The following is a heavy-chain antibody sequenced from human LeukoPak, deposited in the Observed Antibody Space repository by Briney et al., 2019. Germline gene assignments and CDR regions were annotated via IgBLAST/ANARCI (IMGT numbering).Heavy chain of an antibody. CDR2: IYYSGST. Sequence: SETLSLTCTVSGGSISSYYWSWIRQPPPNGLAWIGYIYYSGSTNYNPSLKSRVPISVDTSKNQFSLKLSSVTAADTAVYYCARARIPEGYFDYWGQGTLVTVSS. D-gene: IGHD1-14*01. J-gene: IGHJ4*02. CDR1: GGSISSYY. V-gene: IGHV4-59*01. CDR3: ARARIPEGYFDY.